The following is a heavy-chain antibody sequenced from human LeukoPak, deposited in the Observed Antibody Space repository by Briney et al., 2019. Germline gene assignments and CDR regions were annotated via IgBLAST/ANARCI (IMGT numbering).Heavy chain of an antibody. Sequence: PGGSLRLSCEASGFSVGDNYMTWVRQAPGKGLEWVSVLYRGGSTIYADSVRGRFTISRDRDNNTLYLQMNDLRAEDTAVYYCVRDYFTDTDGYYEHYLDIWGRGTLVTVSS. J-gene: IGHJ4*02. CDR2: LYRGGST. CDR1: GFSVGDNY. D-gene: IGHD3-22*01. V-gene: IGHV3-53*01. CDR3: VRDYFTDTDGYYEHYLDI.